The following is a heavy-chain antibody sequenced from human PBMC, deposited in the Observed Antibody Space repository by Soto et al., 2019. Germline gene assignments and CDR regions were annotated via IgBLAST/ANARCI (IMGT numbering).Heavy chain of an antibody. CDR1: GFTFSTYW. V-gene: IGHV3-7*03. J-gene: IGHJ4*02. Sequence: EVQLVESGGGLVQPGGSLRLSCTASGFTFSTYWMSWVRQAPGKELGWVANIKEDGSEKYYVDSVKGRFSISRDIARSSLSLQMNSPRSEDTAVYYCVRVGRLGGYWGQGTQVTVSS. CDR2: IKEDGSEK. D-gene: IGHD3-16*01. CDR3: VRVGRLGGY.